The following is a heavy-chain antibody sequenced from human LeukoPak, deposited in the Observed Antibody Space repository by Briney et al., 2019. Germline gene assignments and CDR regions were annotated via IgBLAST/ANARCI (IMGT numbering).Heavy chain of an antibody. D-gene: IGHD3-3*01. Sequence: ASVKVSCKASGYTFTSYDISWVRQATGQGLEWMGWMNPNSGNTGYAQKFQGRVTMTRNTSISTAYMELSSLRSEDTAVYYCASRASYDFWSGYYPHYYYYGMDVWGQGTTVTVSS. V-gene: IGHV1-8*01. CDR3: ASRASYDFWSGYYPHYYYYGMDV. J-gene: IGHJ6*02. CDR2: MNPNSGNT. CDR1: GYTFTSYD.